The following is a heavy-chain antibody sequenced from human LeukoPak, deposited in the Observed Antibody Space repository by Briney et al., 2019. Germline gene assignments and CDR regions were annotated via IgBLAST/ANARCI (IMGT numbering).Heavy chain of an antibody. J-gene: IGHJ2*01. D-gene: IGHD6-25*01. CDR1: GGSISSYY. V-gene: IGHV4-59*08. CDR3: ARQGGGFWYFDL. CDR2: IYYRGST. Sequence: SETLSLTCTVSGGSISSYYWSWIRQPPGKGLEWIGYIYYRGSTNYNPSLKSRVTISVDTSKNQFSLKLSSVTAADTAVYYCARQGGGFWYFDLWGRGTLVTVSS.